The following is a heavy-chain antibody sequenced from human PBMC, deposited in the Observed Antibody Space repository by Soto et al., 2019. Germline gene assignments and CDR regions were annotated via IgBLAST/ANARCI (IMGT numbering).Heavy chain of an antibody. V-gene: IGHV3-21*01. CDR3: ARDPSYFDF. CDR1: GFTFGSYS. J-gene: IGHJ4*02. CDR2: ISSTSSYI. Sequence: PGGSLRLSCAASGFTFGSYSMNWVRQAPGKGLEWVSSISSTSSYIYYADSVRGRFTISRDNAKNSLYLQLNSLRAEDTAVYYCARDPSYFDFWGQGTLVTVSS.